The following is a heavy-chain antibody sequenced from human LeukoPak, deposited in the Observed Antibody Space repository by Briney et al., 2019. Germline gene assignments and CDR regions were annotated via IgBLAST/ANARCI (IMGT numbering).Heavy chain of an antibody. CDR2: IYSGGST. D-gene: IGHD1-26*01. Sequence: PGGSLRLSCAASGFTVSSNYMNWVRQAPGKGLEWVSIIYSGGSTYYADSVKGRFTISRDNSKDTLYLQMNSLRAEDTAVYYCAREQNSRWELQRGEFDYWGQGTLVTVSS. CDR1: GFTVSSNY. J-gene: IGHJ4*02. V-gene: IGHV3-53*05. CDR3: AREQNSRWELQRGEFDY.